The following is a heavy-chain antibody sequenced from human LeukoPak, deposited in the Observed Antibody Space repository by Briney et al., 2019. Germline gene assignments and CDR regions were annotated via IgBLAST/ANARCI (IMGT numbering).Heavy chain of an antibody. J-gene: IGHJ4*02. CDR1: GYTFTSYD. CDR3: ARLDILTGYLPDY. Sequence: ASVKVSCKASGYTFTSYDINWVRQATGQGLEWMGWMNPNSGNTGYAQKFQGRVTMTRDTSISTAYMELSRLRSDDTAVYYCARLDILTGYLPDYWGQGTLVTVSS. V-gene: IGHV1-8*01. CDR2: MNPNSGNT. D-gene: IGHD3-9*01.